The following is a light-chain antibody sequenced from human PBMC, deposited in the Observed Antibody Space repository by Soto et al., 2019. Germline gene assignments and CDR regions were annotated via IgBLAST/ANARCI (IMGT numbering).Light chain of an antibody. J-gene: IGKJ1*01. V-gene: IGKV3-20*01. CDR3: QQYGSSPRT. CDR1: QSVSSSY. Sequence: ESVLTPSPGTRSLSPGERATLSCRASQSVSSSYLAWYQQKPGQAPRLLIYGASSRATGIPDRFSGSGSGTDFTLTISRLEPEDFAVYYCQQYGSSPRTFGPGTKVDIK. CDR2: GAS.